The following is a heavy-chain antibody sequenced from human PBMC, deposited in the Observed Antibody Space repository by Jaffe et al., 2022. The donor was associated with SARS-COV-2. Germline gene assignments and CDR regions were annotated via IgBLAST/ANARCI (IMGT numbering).Heavy chain of an antibody. V-gene: IGHV6-1*01. Sequence: QVQLQQSGPGLVKPSQTLSLTCAISGDSVSSNSAAWNWIRQSPSRGLEWLGRTFYRSKWYFDYAVSVKSRITINPDTAKNQLSLQVKSVRPEDTAIYYCARSTDILTGYIDYWGQGTLVTVSS. CDR3: ARSTDILTGYIDY. J-gene: IGHJ4*02. CDR1: GDSVSSNSAA. D-gene: IGHD3-9*01. CDR2: TFYRSKWYF.